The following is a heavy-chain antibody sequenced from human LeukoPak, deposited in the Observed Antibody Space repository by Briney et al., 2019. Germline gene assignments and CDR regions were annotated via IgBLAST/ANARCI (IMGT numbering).Heavy chain of an antibody. CDR1: GFTFSSYE. V-gene: IGHV3-48*03. Sequence: GGSLRLSCAASGFTFSSYEMNWVRQAPGKGLEWVSYISSSGSTIYYADSVKGRFTISRDNAKNSLYLQMNSLRAEDTAVYYCARDLSGYAYFDYWGQGTLVTVSS. J-gene: IGHJ4*02. D-gene: IGHD5-12*01. CDR2: ISSSGSTI. CDR3: ARDLSGYAYFDY.